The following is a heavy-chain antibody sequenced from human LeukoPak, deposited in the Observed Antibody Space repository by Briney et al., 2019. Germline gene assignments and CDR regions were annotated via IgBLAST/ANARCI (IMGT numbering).Heavy chain of an antibody. CDR1: GFTFSSYA. V-gene: IGHV3-30-3*01. CDR2: ISYDGSNK. Sequence: TGGSLRLSCAASGFTFSSYAMRWVRQPPGKGLEWVAVISYDGSNKYYADSVTRRFTISRDNYKITLYLQMNSLRAEDTAVYYCARGLAAPSEGVVDIWGEGTIVTVS. J-gene: IGHJ3*02. CDR3: ARGLAAPSEGVVDI. D-gene: IGHD6-19*01.